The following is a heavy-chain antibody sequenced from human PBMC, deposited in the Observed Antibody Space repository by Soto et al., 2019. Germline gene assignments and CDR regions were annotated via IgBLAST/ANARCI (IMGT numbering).Heavy chain of an antibody. CDR2: ISGSGGST. V-gene: IGHV3-23*01. Sequence: GGSLRLSCAASGFTFSSYAMSWVRQAPGKGLEWVSAISGSGGSTYYADSVKGRFTISGDNSKNTRYLQMNSLRAEDTAVYYCAKGSGCSSTSCYGYYYGMDVWGQGTTVTVSS. D-gene: IGHD2-2*01. J-gene: IGHJ6*02. CDR1: GFTFSSYA. CDR3: AKGSGCSSTSCYGYYYGMDV.